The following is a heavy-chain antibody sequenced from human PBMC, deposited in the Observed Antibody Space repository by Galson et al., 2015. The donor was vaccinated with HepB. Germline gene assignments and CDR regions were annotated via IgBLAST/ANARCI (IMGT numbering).Heavy chain of an antibody. CDR1: GYTFTTYF. J-gene: IGHJ4*02. Sequence: SVKVSCKASGYTFTTYFIDWVRQAPGQGLQWMGRVSTYNGDTQYAQDLQDRVTMTTDTSTSTAYLELGSLRSDDTAVYYCARGPSLWFGELSPPGYWGQGSLVTVSS. CDR3: ARGPSLWFGELSPPGY. CDR2: VSTYNGDT. D-gene: IGHD3-10*01. V-gene: IGHV1-18*01.